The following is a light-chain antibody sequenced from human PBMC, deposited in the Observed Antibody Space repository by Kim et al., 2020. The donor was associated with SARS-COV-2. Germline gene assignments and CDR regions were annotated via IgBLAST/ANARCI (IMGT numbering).Light chain of an antibody. CDR3: QQAHSFPPT. J-gene: IGKJ4*01. Sequence: SIGDRVTVTCRASQSVGSWLAWYQQRPGKAPKVLIYAASTLQTGVPSRFSGSGSGTEFTLTISSLQPEDVATYYCQQAHSFPPTFGGGTKVDIK. CDR1: QSVGSW. V-gene: IGKV1-12*01. CDR2: AAS.